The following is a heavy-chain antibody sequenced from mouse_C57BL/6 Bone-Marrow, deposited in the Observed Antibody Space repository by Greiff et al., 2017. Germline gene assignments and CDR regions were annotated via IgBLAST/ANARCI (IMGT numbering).Heavy chain of an antibody. J-gene: IGHJ4*01. V-gene: IGHV5-17*01. CDR3: AKDGMDY. CDR2: ISSGSSTI. CDR1: GFPFSDYG. Sequence: EVQVVESGGGLVKPGGSLKLSCAASGFPFSDYGMHWVRQAPEKGLEWVAYISSGSSTIYYADTVKGRFTISRDNAKNTLFLQITSLRAEDTAMYYCAKDGMDYWGQGTSVTVAS.